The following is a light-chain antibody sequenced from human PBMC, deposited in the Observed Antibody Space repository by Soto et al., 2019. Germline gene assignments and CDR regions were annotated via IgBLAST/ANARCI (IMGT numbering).Light chain of an antibody. CDR1: SSDVGGYNY. CDR3: PSYAGRYTVV. J-gene: IGLJ2*01. Sequence: QSALTQPRSVSGSPGQSVTVSCAGTSSDVGGYNYVSWYQQHPGKVPKLMIYDVSKRPSGVPDRFSGSKSGNTASLTISGLQAEYEADYSCPSYAGRYTVVFGGGTKLTVL. CDR2: DVS. V-gene: IGLV2-11*01.